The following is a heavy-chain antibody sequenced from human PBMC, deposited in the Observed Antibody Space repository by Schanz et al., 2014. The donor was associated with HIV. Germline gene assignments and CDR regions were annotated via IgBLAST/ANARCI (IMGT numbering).Heavy chain of an antibody. CDR3: AKEYGSGWGRYFYPMDV. Sequence: QGQLVESGGGVVRPGRSLRLSCTATGFTFNVYGMHWVRQAPGKGLEWVSSISYDENNIHYEDSVKGRFTISRDNSKDMLFLQMDDVRGDDTAIYYCAKEYGSGWGRYFYPMDVWGQGTTVIVS. D-gene: IGHD2-15*01. CDR2: ISYDENNI. V-gene: IGHV3-30*18. CDR1: GFTFNVYG. J-gene: IGHJ6*02.